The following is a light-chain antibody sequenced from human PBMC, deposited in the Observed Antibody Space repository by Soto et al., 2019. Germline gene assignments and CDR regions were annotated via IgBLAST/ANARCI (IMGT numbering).Light chain of an antibody. CDR2: AAS. Sequence: AIQMTQSPSSLSASVGDRVTISCRSSQDIRNDVGWFQQRPGKAPKLLICAASNLQSGVASRFSGSGSGTDFTLNITSLQPEDFATYYCVHDYTDPITFGQGTRLEI. V-gene: IGKV1-6*01. CDR3: VHDYTDPIT. J-gene: IGKJ5*01. CDR1: QDIRND.